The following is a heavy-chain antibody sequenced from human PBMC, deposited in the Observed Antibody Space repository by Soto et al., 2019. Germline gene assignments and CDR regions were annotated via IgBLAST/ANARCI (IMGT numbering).Heavy chain of an antibody. Sequence: EASVKFSCKASGGTFSSYAISWVRQAPGQGLEWMGGIIPIFGTANYAQKFQGRVTITADESTSTAYVELSSLRSEDTAVYYCARDRSVVVVAAATYYYYGMDVWGQGTTVTVS. V-gene: IGHV1-69*13. CDR2: IIPIFGTA. J-gene: IGHJ6*02. CDR1: GGTFSSYA. CDR3: ARDRSVVVVAAATYYYYGMDV. D-gene: IGHD2-15*01.